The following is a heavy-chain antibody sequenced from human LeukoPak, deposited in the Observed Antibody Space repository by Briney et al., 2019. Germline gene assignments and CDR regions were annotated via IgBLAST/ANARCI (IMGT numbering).Heavy chain of an antibody. CDR1: GGSISSYY. Sequence: SETLSLTCTVSGGSISSYYWSWIRQPPGKGLEWIGYIYYSGSTNYNPSLKSRVTISVDTSKNQFSLKLSSVTAADTAVYYCARGAVAGSYNYWGQGTLVTVSS. CDR2: IYYSGST. D-gene: IGHD6-19*01. V-gene: IGHV4-59*01. J-gene: IGHJ4*02. CDR3: ARGAVAGSYNY.